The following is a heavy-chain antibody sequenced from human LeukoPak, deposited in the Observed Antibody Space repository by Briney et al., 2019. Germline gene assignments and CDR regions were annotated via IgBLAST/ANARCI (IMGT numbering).Heavy chain of an antibody. CDR1: GDSFSSHY. J-gene: IGHJ3*02. CDR2: ISYIGST. CDR3: ATALVTVPKGFDI. D-gene: IGHD4-17*01. V-gene: IGHV4-59*11. Sequence: PSETLSLTCVVSGDSFSSHYWTWIRQSPGKGQEWIGYISYIGSTNYNPSLKSRVTISIDTSKNQFSLKLRSVTAADTAVYYCATALVTVPKGFDIWGQGTMVSVSS.